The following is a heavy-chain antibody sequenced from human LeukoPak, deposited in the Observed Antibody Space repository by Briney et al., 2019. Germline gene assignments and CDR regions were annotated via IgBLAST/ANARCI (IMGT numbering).Heavy chain of an antibody. J-gene: IGHJ5*02. CDR2: IIPIFGIA. Sequence: GASVKVSCKASGGTFSSYAISWVRQAPGQGLEWMGRIIPIFGIANYAQKFQGRVTITADKSTSTAYMELSSLRSEDTAVYYCARDLLGVVPAAPFPGWFDPWGQGTLVTVSS. V-gene: IGHV1-69*04. D-gene: IGHD2-2*01. CDR3: ARDLLGVVPAAPFPGWFDP. CDR1: GGTFSSYA.